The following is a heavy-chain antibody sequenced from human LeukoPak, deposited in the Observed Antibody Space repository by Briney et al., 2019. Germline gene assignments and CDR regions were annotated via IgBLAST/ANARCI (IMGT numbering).Heavy chain of an antibody. Sequence: SETLSLTCSVSGGSISNYYWSWIRQPPGKGLEWIGYIFYTGSTKYNPSLKSRVTISVDTAKNQFSLKPSSVTAADTAVYYCARVGGYTYGYEFDYWGQGTLVTVSS. CDR2: IFYTGST. J-gene: IGHJ4*02. CDR1: GGSISNYY. CDR3: ARVGGYTYGYEFDY. D-gene: IGHD5-18*01. V-gene: IGHV4-59*01.